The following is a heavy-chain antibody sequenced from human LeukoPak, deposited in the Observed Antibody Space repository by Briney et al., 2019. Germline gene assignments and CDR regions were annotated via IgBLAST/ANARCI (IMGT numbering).Heavy chain of an antibody. CDR3: ARQGIVYASVDY. J-gene: IGHJ4*02. CDR2: IYPGDSDA. CDR1: GYSFSSYW. Sequence: GESLKISCKGSGYSFSSYWIGWVRQMPGKGLEWMGIIYPGDSDATYSPSFQGPVTISADKSISTAYLQWRSLKASDTAMYYCARQGIVYASVDYWGQGTLVTVSS. V-gene: IGHV5-51*01. D-gene: IGHD2-8*01.